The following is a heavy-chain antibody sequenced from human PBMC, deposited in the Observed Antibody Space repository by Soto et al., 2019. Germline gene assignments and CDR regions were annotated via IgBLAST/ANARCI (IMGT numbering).Heavy chain of an antibody. CDR2: ISGSGGST. Sequence: SGGSLRLSCAASGFTFSSNAMNWVCQAPGQWLESISAISGSGGSTYYADSVKGRFTISGNQSKNSLYLQMNSLRAEDTAVYYCAKARSSGWYVVDSFDIWGPGTMLTV. D-gene: IGHD6-19*01. CDR1: GFTFSSNA. CDR3: AKARSSGWYVVDSFDI. V-gene: IGHV3-23*01. J-gene: IGHJ3*02.